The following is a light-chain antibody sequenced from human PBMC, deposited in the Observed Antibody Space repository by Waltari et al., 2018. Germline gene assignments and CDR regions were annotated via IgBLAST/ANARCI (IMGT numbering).Light chain of an antibody. Sequence: EVVMTQSPATLSVSPGERATLSCRASQSISNHLAWYQQKPGQAPRLPVYGASTRATGIPARFSDSGSGTEFTLTISGLQSEDFAVYYCQQYDKWPLTFGGGTRVEI. V-gene: IGKV3-15*01. CDR1: QSISNH. CDR3: QQYDKWPLT. J-gene: IGKJ4*01. CDR2: GAS.